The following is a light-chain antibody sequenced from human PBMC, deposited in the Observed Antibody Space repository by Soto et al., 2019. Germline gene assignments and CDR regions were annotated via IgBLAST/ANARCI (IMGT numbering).Light chain of an antibody. CDR2: GNS. V-gene: IGLV1-40*01. Sequence: QSVLTQPPSVSGAPGQRVTISCTGSSSNIGAGYDVHWYQQLPGTAPKLLIYGNSNRPSGVPDRFSGSKSDTSASLAITRLQAEDEADYYCQSYDSNLGVVFGGGPKVTVL. CDR1: SSNIGAGYD. J-gene: IGLJ2*01. CDR3: QSYDSNLGVV.